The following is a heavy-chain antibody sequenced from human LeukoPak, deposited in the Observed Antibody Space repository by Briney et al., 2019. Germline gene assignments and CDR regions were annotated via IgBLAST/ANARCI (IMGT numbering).Heavy chain of an antibody. Sequence: TVKVSCKASGGTFSSYAISWVRQAPGQGLEWMGGIIPIFGTANYAQKFQGRVTITTDESTSTAYMELSSLRSEDTAVYYCARDDPYGDYGFGFDPWGQGTLVTVSS. CDR1: GGTFSSYA. CDR3: ARDDPYGDYGFGFDP. J-gene: IGHJ5*02. V-gene: IGHV1-69*05. CDR2: IIPIFGTA. D-gene: IGHD4-17*01.